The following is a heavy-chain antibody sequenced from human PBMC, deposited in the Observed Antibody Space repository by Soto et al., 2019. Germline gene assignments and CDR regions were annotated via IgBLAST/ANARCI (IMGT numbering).Heavy chain of an antibody. CDR3: GKDWVEAAGPERFGP. D-gene: IGHD6-13*01. V-gene: IGHV3-23*01. CDR1: GFTFSSYA. Sequence: EVQLLESGGGLVQPGGSLRLSCAASGFTFSSYAMSWVRQAPGKGLEWVSAISGSGGSTYYADSVKGRFTISRDNSKNTLHLQVNSVRAEDKAGYYGGKDWVEAAGPERFGPWGQGTPVTVS. J-gene: IGHJ5*02. CDR2: ISGSGGST.